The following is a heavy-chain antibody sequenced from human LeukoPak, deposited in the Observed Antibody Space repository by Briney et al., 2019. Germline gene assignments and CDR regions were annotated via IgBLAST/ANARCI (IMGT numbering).Heavy chain of an antibody. V-gene: IGHV4-39*01. D-gene: IGHD6-13*01. J-gene: IGHJ4*02. CDR1: GGSIRSSYYY. Sequence: SETLSLTCTVSGGSIRSSYYYWGWIRQPPGKGLEWIGSIYDSGSTYYNPSLKSRVTISVDTSKNQFSLKLSSVTAADTAVYYCARSVRGQLVMDYWGQGTLVTVSS. CDR2: IYDSGST. CDR3: ARSVRGQLVMDY.